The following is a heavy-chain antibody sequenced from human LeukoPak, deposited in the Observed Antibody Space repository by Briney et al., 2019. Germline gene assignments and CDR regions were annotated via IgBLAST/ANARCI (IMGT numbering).Heavy chain of an antibody. J-gene: IGHJ4*02. Sequence: PGGSLRLSCAASGFTFSTNYMTWVRQAPGKGLEWVSVIYSGDSTYYADSVKGRFTISRDNSKNTLYLQMNSLRADDTAVYYCARWSGSYSDYWGQGTLVTVSS. CDR2: IYSGDST. CDR1: GFTFSTNY. CDR3: ARWSGSYSDY. V-gene: IGHV3-53*01. D-gene: IGHD1-26*01.